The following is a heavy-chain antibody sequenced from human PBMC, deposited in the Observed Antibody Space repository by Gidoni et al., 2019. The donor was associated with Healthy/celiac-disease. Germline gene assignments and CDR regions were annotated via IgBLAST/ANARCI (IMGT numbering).Heavy chain of an antibody. CDR1: GYTFTSYG. CDR2: ISAYNGNT. Sequence: QVQLVQSGAEVKKPGAAVKVSCKASGYTFTSYGISWVRQAPVQGLEWMGWISAYNGNTNYAQKLQGRVTMTTDTSTSTAYMELRSLRSDDTAVYYCASYDSSGYYPGFPLDIWGQGTMVTVSS. CDR3: ASYDSSGYYPGFPLDI. J-gene: IGHJ3*02. V-gene: IGHV1-18*01. D-gene: IGHD3-22*01.